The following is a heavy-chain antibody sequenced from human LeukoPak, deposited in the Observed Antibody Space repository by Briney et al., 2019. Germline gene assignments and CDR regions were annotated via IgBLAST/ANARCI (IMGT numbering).Heavy chain of an antibody. Sequence: GGSLRLSCAASGFTFSSYAMTWVRHAPGKGLEWVSSITGGGDTTYSADFVRGRFTISRDNSKNTLSVQMNSLRAEDTAVYYCAKQRSEAVGAATNYWGQGTLVTVSS. V-gene: IGHV3-23*01. D-gene: IGHD2-15*01. CDR1: GFTFSSYA. CDR2: ITGGGDTT. J-gene: IGHJ4*02. CDR3: AKQRSEAVGAATNY.